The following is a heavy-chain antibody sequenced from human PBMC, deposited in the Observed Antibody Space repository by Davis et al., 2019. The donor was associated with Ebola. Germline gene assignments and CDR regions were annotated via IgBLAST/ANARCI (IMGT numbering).Heavy chain of an antibody. V-gene: IGHV1-2*04. Sequence: ASVTVSCKASRYTFTGYYMHWVRQAPGQGLEWMGWINPNSGGTNYAQKFQGWVTMTRDTSISTAYMELSRLRSDDTAVYYCARDLYTGYYYYGMDVWGQGTTVTVSS. J-gene: IGHJ6*02. D-gene: IGHD2-2*02. CDR3: ARDLYTGYYYYGMDV. CDR2: INPNSGGT. CDR1: RYTFTGYY.